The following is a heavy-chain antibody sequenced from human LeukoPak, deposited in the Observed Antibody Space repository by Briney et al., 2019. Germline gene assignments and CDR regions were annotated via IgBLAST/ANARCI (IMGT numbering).Heavy chain of an antibody. CDR2: IYYSGST. J-gene: IGHJ3*02. D-gene: IGHD2-21*02. Sequence: SETLSLTCTVSGGSISSYYWSWIRQPPGKGLEWIGYIYYSGSTNYNPSLKSRVTISVDTSKNRFSLKLSSVTAADTAVYYCARDLGCGGDCYAFGIWGQGTMVTVSS. V-gene: IGHV4-59*01. CDR1: GGSISSYY. CDR3: ARDLGCGGDCYAFGI.